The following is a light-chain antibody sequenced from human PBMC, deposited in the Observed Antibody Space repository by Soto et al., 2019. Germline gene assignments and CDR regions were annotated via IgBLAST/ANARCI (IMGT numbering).Light chain of an antibody. CDR3: MQVLQTPLYT. CDR2: LGS. V-gene: IGKV2-28*01. Sequence: DIVMTHSPLSLPVTPGEPASISCRSSQSLRHSNGYNYLDWYLQKPGQSPQLLIYLGSNRASGVPDRFSGSGSGTDFTLEISRVEPEDVGVYYCMQVLQTPLYTFGQGTKVDIK. CDR1: QSLRHSNGYNY. J-gene: IGKJ2*01.